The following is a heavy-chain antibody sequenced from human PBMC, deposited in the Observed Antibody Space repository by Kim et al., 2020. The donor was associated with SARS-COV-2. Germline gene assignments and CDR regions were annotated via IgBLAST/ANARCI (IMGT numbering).Heavy chain of an antibody. Sequence: GGSLRLSCAASGFTFTSYTLAWVRQVPGKGLEWVSAIGNRGGSPYYAHPMKGRFTISRDNSENKVYLEMNGLRVDDTAVYYCAKGYRSGWYPSPPLDYWGQGGLVTVSS. J-gene: IGHJ4*01. V-gene: IGHV3-23*01. CDR3: AKGYRSGWYPSPPLDY. CDR2: IGNRGGSP. CDR1: GFTFTSYT. D-gene: IGHD6-19*01.